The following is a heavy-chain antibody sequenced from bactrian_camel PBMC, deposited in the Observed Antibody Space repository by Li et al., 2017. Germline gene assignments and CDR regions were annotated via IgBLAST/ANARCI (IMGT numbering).Heavy chain of an antibody. V-gene: IGHV3-2*01. CDR2: IQSGGTHT. J-gene: IGHJ4*01. D-gene: IGHD2*01. CDR3: TTGGPNYYGSSASAY. Sequence: HVQLVESGGGSVKPGGSLRLSCAASGFTFSSYYMSWVRQAPGKGLEWVSCIQSGGTHTHYADSVKGRFTISRDNAKNTVYLQMNSLTSEDTALYYCTTGGPNYYGSSASAYWGQGTQVTVS. CDR1: GFTFSSYY.